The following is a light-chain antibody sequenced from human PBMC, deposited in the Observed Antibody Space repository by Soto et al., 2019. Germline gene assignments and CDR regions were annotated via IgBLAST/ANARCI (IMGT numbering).Light chain of an antibody. CDR2: DVN. V-gene: IGLV2-8*01. CDR1: SSDVGDYDY. Sequence: QSALTQPPSASGSPGQSVTLSCTGTSSDVGDYDYVSWYQQHPGKAPRLLIFDVNKRPSGVPSRFSGSKSGNTVSLTVSGLQAEDEADYYCSSYAGSNIWVFGTGTKVTVL. CDR3: SSYAGSNIWV. J-gene: IGLJ1*01.